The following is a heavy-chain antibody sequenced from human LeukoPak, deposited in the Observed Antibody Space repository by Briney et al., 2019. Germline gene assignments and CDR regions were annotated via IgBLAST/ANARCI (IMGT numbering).Heavy chain of an antibody. CDR1: GYTFSDYH. J-gene: IGHJ4*02. CDR3: ARDSYGSDY. Sequence: ASVKVSCKASGYTFSDYHMHWVRQAPGQGLEWMGRIIPSGGSTTYAQKFQGRVTMTRDMSTNTVYMELSSLRSEDTAVYYRARDSYGSDYWGQGTLVTVSS. CDR2: IIPSGGST. D-gene: IGHD3-16*01. V-gene: IGHV1-46*01.